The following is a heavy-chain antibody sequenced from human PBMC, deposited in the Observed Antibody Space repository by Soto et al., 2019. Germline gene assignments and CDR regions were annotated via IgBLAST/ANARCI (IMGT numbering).Heavy chain of an antibody. V-gene: IGHV3-48*02. D-gene: IGHD3-22*01. CDR2: ISNGGSII. Sequence: GGSLRLSCSASGFTFNSHSMNWVRQAPGKGLEWVSSISNGGSIIYYADSVKGRFTISRDNAKNSLYLQMNSLRDEDTAVYYCATTPYDGTSFWGQGTLVTVSS. CDR3: ATTPYDGTSF. CDR1: GFTFNSHS. J-gene: IGHJ4*02.